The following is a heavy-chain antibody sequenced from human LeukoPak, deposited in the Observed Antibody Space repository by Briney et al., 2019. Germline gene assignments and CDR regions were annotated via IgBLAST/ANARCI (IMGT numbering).Heavy chain of an antibody. J-gene: IGHJ4*02. D-gene: IGHD3-22*01. CDR2: IYYSGST. Sequence: SETLSLTCTVPGGSISSYYWSWIRQPPGKGLEWIGYIYYSGSTNYNPSLKSRVTISVDTSKNQFSLKLSSVTAADTAVYYCARAGSTDSSGYYHQVDYWGQGTLVTVSS. V-gene: IGHV4-59*08. CDR1: GGSISSYY. CDR3: ARAGSTDSSGYYHQVDY.